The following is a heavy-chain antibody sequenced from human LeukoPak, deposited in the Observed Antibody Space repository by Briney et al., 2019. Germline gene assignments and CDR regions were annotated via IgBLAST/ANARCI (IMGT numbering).Heavy chain of an antibody. J-gene: IGHJ4*02. V-gene: IGHV3-23*01. CDR1: GFTFCDYA. D-gene: IGHD3-22*01. CDR3: AKNYYDRRGPYSWVFDY. CDR2: IFAGGGAA. Sequence: LPGGSLRLSCPGSGFTFCDYAMTWVRPAPGKGLEWGSNIFAGGGAALYADSVRGRFTIFRDDSKSTLFLQMHSLRAEDTAIYYCAKNYYDRRGPYSWVFDYWGQGTLVTVSS.